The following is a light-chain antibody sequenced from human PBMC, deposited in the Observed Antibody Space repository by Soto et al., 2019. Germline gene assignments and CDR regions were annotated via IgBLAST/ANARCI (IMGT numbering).Light chain of an antibody. CDR2: GAS. Sequence: EIVFPQCPGTLSLSPGERATLSCRASQSVSSSYLAWYQQKPGQAPRLLIYGASSRATGIPDRFSGSGSGTDFTLTISRLEPEDFAVYYCQQYGSSPFTFGPATKVDIK. V-gene: IGKV3-20*01. CDR3: QQYGSSPFT. J-gene: IGKJ3*01. CDR1: QSVSSSY.